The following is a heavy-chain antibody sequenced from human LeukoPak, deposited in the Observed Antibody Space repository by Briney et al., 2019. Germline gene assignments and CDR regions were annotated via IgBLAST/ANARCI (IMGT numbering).Heavy chain of an antibody. D-gene: IGHD6-19*01. V-gene: IGHV1-69*05. CDR3: ARVSSGWYSPSSAFDI. CDR1: GGTFSSYA. J-gene: IGHJ3*02. CDR2: IIPIFGTA. Sequence: GSSVKVFCKASGGTFSSYAISWVRQAPGQGLEWMGGIIPIFGTANYAQKFQGRVTITTDESTSTAYMELSSLRSEDTAVYYCARVSSGWYSPSSAFDIWGQGTMVTVSS.